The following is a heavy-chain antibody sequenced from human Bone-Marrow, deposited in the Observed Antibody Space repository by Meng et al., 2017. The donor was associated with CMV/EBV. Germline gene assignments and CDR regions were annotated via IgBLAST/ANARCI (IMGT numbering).Heavy chain of an antibody. J-gene: IGHJ4*02. V-gene: IGHV1-2*02. Sequence: SVKVSCKASGYTFTGYYMHWVRQAPGQGLEWMGWINPNSGGTNYAQKFQGRVTMTRDTSISTAYMELGRLRSDDTAEYYCARKPRSTNLIDYWGQGTLVTVSS. CDR3: ARKPRSTNLIDY. D-gene: IGHD1-1*01. CDR1: GYTFTGYY. CDR2: INPNSGGT.